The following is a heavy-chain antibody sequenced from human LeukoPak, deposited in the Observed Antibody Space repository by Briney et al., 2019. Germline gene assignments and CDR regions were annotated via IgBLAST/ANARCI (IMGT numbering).Heavy chain of an antibody. V-gene: IGHV1-24*01. CDR2: FDPGDGET. CDR1: GYTLTELS. D-gene: IGHD2-15*01. Sequence: ASVKVSCKVSGYTLTELSMHWVRQAPGKGLEWMGGFDPGDGETIYAQKFQGRVTMTEDTSTDTAYMELSSLRAEDTAVYYCARDGCSGGSCYSYWFDPWGQGTLVTVSS. J-gene: IGHJ5*02. CDR3: ARDGCSGGSCYSYWFDP.